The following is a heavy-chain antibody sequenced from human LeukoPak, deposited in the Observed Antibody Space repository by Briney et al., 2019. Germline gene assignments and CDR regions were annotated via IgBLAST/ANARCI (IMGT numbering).Heavy chain of an antibody. CDR2: IYTSGST. D-gene: IGHD4-11*01. V-gene: IGHV4-4*07. Sequence: SETLSLTCTVSGNSISSYYWSWIRQPAGKGLEWIGRIYTSGSTNYNPSLKSRVTMSVDTSKNQFSLSLGSVTAADTAFYYCARETTGLARYFDYWGQGTLVTVSS. CDR1: GNSISSYY. CDR3: ARETTGLARYFDY. J-gene: IGHJ4*02.